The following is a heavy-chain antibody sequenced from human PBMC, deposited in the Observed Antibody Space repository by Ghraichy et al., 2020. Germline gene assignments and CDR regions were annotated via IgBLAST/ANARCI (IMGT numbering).Heavy chain of an antibody. D-gene: IGHD2-2*01. CDR3: AKENVVVVPAATPYYGMDV. V-gene: IGHV3-33*06. CDR2: IWYDGSNK. Sequence: GGSLRLSCAASGFTFSSYGMHWVHQAPGKGLEWVAVIWYDGSNKYYADSVKGRFTISRDNSKNTLYLQMNSLRAEDTAVYYCAKENVVVVPAATPYYGMDVWGQGTTVTVSS. J-gene: IGHJ6*02. CDR1: GFTFSSYG.